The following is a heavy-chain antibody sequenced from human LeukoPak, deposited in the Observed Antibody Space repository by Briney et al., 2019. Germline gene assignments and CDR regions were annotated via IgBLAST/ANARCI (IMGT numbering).Heavy chain of an antibody. CDR1: GFTFSSYA. V-gene: IGHV3-64*01. CDR3: ARGGIAVAAD. Sequence: GGSLRLSCAASGFTFSSYAMHWVRQAPGKGLEYVSAISSNGGSTYYANSVKGRFTISRDNSKNTLYLQMGGLRAEDMAVYYCARGGIAVAADWGQGTLVTVSS. J-gene: IGHJ4*02. CDR2: ISSNGGST. D-gene: IGHD6-19*01.